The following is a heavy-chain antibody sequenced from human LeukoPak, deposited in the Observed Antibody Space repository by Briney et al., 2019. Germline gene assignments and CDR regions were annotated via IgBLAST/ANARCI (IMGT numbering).Heavy chain of an antibody. CDR3: ARAETFYYGSGSSNWFDP. V-gene: IGHV4-59*08. CDR1: GSSISSYY. D-gene: IGHD3-10*01. Sequence: SETLSLTCTVSGSSISSYYWSWIRPPPGKGLEWIGYIYYSGSTNYTPSLKSRVTISVDTSKNQFSLKLSSVTAADTAVYFCARAETFYYGSGSSNWFDPWGQGTLVTVSS. J-gene: IGHJ5*02. CDR2: IYYSGST.